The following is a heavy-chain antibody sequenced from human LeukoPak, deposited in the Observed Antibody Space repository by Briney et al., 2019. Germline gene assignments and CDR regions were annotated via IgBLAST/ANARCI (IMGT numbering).Heavy chain of an antibody. D-gene: IGHD3-10*01. J-gene: IGHJ4*02. CDR2: ISSSSGTI. Sequence: GGSLRLSCAASGFTFSSYSMNWVRQAPGKGLEWVSYISSSSGTIYHADSVKGRFTISRDNSKNTLYLQMNSLRAEDTAVYYCAKDKGGAMVRGYFDYWGQGTLVTVSS. V-gene: IGHV3-48*01. CDR1: GFTFSSYS. CDR3: AKDKGGAMVRGYFDY.